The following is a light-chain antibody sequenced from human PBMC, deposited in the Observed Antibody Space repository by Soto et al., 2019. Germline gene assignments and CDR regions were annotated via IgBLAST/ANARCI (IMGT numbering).Light chain of an antibody. CDR2: STN. CDR3: LLYMGNGIYL. Sequence: QTVVTQEPAVSVSPGGTVTLTCGLRSAPLSTTYYPAWCQQAPGQPPRTLIYSTNTRSSGVPDRFSSSIRGNKAALTITGAQADDEAYYYCLLYMGNGIYLFGPGTKVTVL. J-gene: IGLJ1*01. CDR1: SAPLSTTYY. V-gene: IGLV8-61*01.